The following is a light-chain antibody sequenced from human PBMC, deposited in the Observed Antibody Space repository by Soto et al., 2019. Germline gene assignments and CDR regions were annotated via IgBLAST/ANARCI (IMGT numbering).Light chain of an antibody. CDR3: SSCTSSSSVV. CDR1: SNNIGGYNY. V-gene: IGLV2-14*01. CDR2: EVS. J-gene: IGLJ3*02. Sequence: QSVLTQPASVSGSPGQSITISCTGTSNNIGGYNYVSWYQQHPGKAPKLMIYEVSNRPSGVSNRFSGSKSGNTASLTISGLQAEDEADYYCSSCTSSSSVVFGGGTQLTVL.